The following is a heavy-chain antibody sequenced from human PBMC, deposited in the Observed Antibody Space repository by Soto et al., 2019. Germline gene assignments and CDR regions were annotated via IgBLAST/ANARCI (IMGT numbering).Heavy chain of an antibody. CDR2: IYYSGST. CDR1: GGSIRGSSDY. D-gene: IGHD3-9*01. Sequence: SETLSLTCTVSGGSIRGSSDYWVWIRQPPGKGLEWIGYIYYSGSTNYNPSLKSRVTISVDTSKNQFSLKLSSVTAADTAVYYCARVDNYYYYMDVWGKGTTVTVSS. CDR3: ARVDNYYYYMDV. V-gene: IGHV4-61*05. J-gene: IGHJ6*03.